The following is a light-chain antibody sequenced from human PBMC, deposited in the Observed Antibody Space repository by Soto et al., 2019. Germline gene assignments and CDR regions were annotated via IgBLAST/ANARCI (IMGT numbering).Light chain of an antibody. Sequence: EIVLTQSPATLSLSPGERATLSCRASQSVSTYLAWYQEKPGQAPRLLIYDASNRATGIPARFGGSGSGTVFTLTISSLEPEDFAVYYCQQRSKWPRTFVQGTKVEIK. CDR1: QSVSTY. CDR2: DAS. J-gene: IGKJ1*01. V-gene: IGKV3-11*01. CDR3: QQRSKWPRT.